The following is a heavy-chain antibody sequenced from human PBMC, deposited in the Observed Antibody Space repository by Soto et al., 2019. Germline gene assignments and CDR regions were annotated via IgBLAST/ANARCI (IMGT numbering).Heavy chain of an antibody. J-gene: IGHJ4*02. Sequence: EVQLVESGGGLVQPGGSLRLSCAASGFTFSSYSMNWVRKAPGPGLEWVSYLSSSSSTIYYADSVKGRFTISRDNAKNSLYLQMNSLRAEDTAVYYCARDSRRVGYDFWSGYYVDYWGQGSLVTVYS. D-gene: IGHD3-3*01. CDR1: GFTFSSYS. CDR3: ARDSRRVGYDFWSGYYVDY. CDR2: LSSSSSTI. V-gene: IGHV3-48*01.